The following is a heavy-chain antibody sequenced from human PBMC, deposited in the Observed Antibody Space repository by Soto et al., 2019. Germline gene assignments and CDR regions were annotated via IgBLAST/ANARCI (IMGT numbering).Heavy chain of an antibody. J-gene: IGHJ6*02. CDR1: GFSFSSYA. V-gene: IGHV3-23*01. D-gene: IGHD6-19*01. Sequence: EVQLLESGGGLVQPGGSLRLSCAASGFSFSSYAMSWVRQAPGRGLEWVSGISGSGGSTYYADSVKGRFTISRDKSKNTLYLQINSLRAEDTAVYYCAKEAVAGPYYYYYSMDVWGQGTRVTVSS. CDR3: AKEAVAGPYYYYYSMDV. CDR2: ISGSGGST.